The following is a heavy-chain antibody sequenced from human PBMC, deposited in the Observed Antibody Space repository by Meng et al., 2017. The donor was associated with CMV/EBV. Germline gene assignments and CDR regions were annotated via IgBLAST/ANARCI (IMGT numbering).Heavy chain of an antibody. CDR3: ARDPGYCSSTSCPYYYYYGMDV. Sequence: ASVKVSCKASGYTFTSYGISWVRQAPGQGLEWMGWISAYNGNTNYAQKLQGRVTVTTDTSTSTAYMELRSLRSDDTAVYYCARDPGYCSSTSCPYYYYYGMDVWGQGTTVTVSS. D-gene: IGHD2-2*03. J-gene: IGHJ6*02. V-gene: IGHV1-18*01. CDR2: ISAYNGNT. CDR1: GYTFTSYG.